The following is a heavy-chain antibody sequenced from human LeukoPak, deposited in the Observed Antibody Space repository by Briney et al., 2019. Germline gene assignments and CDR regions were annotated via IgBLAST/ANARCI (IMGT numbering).Heavy chain of an antibody. Sequence: GGSLRLSCAASGFTFSSYAMSWVRQAPGKGLEWVSAISASGGSTYYADSVKGRLTISRDNSKNTLYLQMNNLRAEDTAVYHCAKADRPTVTTRVDYWGQGSLVTVSS. CDR3: AKADRPTVTTRVDY. V-gene: IGHV3-23*01. CDR1: GFTFSSYA. CDR2: ISASGGST. D-gene: IGHD4-11*01. J-gene: IGHJ4*02.